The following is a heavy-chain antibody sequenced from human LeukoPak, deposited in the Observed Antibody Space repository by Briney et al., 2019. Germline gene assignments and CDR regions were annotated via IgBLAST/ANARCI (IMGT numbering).Heavy chain of an antibody. V-gene: IGHV3-48*03. J-gene: IGHJ4*02. D-gene: IGHD6-13*01. CDR1: GFIFSDYE. CDR3: ARDPPSTAVGY. Sequence: PGGSLRLSCAVSGFIFSDYEMNWVRQAPGKGLEWVSYISSSASTIYYADSVKGRFTISRDNAKNSLYLQMNSLRGEDTAVYYCARDPPSTAVGYWGQGTLVTVSS. CDR2: ISSSASTI.